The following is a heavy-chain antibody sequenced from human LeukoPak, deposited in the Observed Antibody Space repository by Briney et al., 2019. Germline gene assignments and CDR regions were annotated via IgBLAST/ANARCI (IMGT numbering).Heavy chain of an antibody. CDR2: IIPIFGTA. CDR1: GGTFSSYA. D-gene: IGHD2-8*01. Sequence: SVKVSCKASGGTFSSYAISWVRQAPGQGLEWMGGIIPIFGTANYAQKFQGRVTITTDESTGTAYMELSSLRSEDTAVYYCARGVLMVYAPYYFDYWGQGTLVTVSS. J-gene: IGHJ4*02. CDR3: ARGVLMVYAPYYFDY. V-gene: IGHV1-69*05.